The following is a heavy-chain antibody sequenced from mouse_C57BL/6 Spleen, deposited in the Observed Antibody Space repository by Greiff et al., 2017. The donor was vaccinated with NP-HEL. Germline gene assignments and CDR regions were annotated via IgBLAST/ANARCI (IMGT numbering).Heavy chain of an antibody. D-gene: IGHD2-1*01. J-gene: IGHJ4*01. CDR3: ARGIYYGNYVRYAMDY. Sequence: VQLQQSGAELVMPGASVKLSCKASGYTFTSYWMHWVKQRPGQGLEWIGEIDPSDSYTNYNQKFKGKSTLTVDKSSSTAYMQLSSLTSEDSAVYYCARGIYYGNYVRYAMDYWGQGTSVTVSS. V-gene: IGHV1-69*01. CDR2: IDPSDSYT. CDR1: GYTFTSYW.